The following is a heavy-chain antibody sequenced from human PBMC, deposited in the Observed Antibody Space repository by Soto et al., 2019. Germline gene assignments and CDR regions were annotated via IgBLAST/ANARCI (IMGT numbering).Heavy chain of an antibody. V-gene: IGHV3-23*01. D-gene: IGHD3-3*01. CDR3: AKDGDLWSGYYSFFDY. J-gene: IGHJ4*02. CDR1: GFTFSSFA. CDR2: INTSGGST. Sequence: LRLSCAASGFTFSSFAMSWVRQAPGKGLEWVSTINTSGGSTYYADSVKGRFTISRDNSKNTLYLQMNTLRAEDTAVYYCAKDGDLWSGYYSFFDYWGQGTLVTVSS.